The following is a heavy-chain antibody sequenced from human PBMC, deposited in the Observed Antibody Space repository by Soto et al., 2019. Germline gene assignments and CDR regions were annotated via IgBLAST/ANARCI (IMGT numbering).Heavy chain of an antibody. J-gene: IGHJ5*02. V-gene: IGHV4-59*01. Sequence: KPSETLSLTCNVSGVSIRSNYWTWIRQSPGKGLEWIGYVYFTGTTNYNPSLKSRVSISLDTSKNQMSLKLNSMTAADTAVYYCARGDGYYDLWSGYFDPWGQGTLVTVSS. CDR2: VYFTGTT. CDR1: GVSIRSNY. CDR3: ARGDGYYDLWSGYFDP. D-gene: IGHD3-3*01.